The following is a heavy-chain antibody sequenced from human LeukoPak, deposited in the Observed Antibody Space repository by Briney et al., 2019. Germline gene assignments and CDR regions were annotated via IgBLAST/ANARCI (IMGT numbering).Heavy chain of an antibody. CDR3: VRDGGNWDVDY. Sequence: ASETLSLTCTVSGGSISSSSYYWGWIRQPPGKGLEWIGSIYSSGSTHYNPSLNSRLTISADTSKNQFSLNLRSVTAADTAVYFCVRDGGNWDVDYWGQGTLVTVSS. CDR2: IYSSGST. J-gene: IGHJ4*02. CDR1: GGSISSSSYY. D-gene: IGHD3-16*01. V-gene: IGHV4-39*07.